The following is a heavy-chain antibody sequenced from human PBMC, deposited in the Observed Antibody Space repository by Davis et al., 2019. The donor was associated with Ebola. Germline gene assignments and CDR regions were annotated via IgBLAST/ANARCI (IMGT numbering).Heavy chain of an antibody. D-gene: IGHD3-3*01. CDR1: GGSISTYY. J-gene: IGHJ6*02. V-gene: IGHV4-59*01. CDR2: IYYSGST. CDR3: ARVPRSYDFWSGRYSYHGVDV. Sequence: MPGGSLRLSCTVSGGSISTYYWSWIRQPPGKGLEWIGPIYYSGSTNYKSSLKSRVTISVDTSKNQFSLKLSSVTAADTAVYYCARVPRSYDFWSGRYSYHGVDVWGQGTTVTVS.